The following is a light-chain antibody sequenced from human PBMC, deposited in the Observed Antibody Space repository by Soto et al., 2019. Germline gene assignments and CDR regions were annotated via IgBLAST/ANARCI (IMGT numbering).Light chain of an antibody. Sequence: QSALTQPASVSGSPGQSITISCTGTSSDVGGYNYVSWYQQHPGKAPKLMIYEVNNRPSGVSNRFSGSKSGNTASLTISGLQAEDEADYYCNSYTSSSTRVFGGGTKVTVL. J-gene: IGLJ2*01. CDR2: EVN. CDR3: NSYTSSSTRV. CDR1: SSDVGGYNY. V-gene: IGLV2-14*01.